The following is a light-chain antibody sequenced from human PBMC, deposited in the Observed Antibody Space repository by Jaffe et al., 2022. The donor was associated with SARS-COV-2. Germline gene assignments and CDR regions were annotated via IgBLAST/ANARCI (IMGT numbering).Light chain of an antibody. V-gene: IGKV3-20*01. J-gene: IGKJ1*01. Sequence: EIVLTQSPGTLSLSPGERATLSCRASQSVSTSYLTWYQQKPGQAPRLLIYGASSRANGIPDRFSGSGSGTDFTLTISRLEPEDFAVYYCQHYGNSPQTFGQGTKVEIK. CDR2: GAS. CDR1: QSVSTSY. CDR3: QHYGNSPQT.